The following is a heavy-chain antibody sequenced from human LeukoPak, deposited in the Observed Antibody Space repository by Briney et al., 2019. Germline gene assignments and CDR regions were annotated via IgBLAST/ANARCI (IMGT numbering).Heavy chain of an antibody. CDR2: ISSSSSYI. J-gene: IGHJ4*02. V-gene: IGHV3-21*01. Sequence: GGSLRLSSAASGFTFSSYSMNWVRQAPGMGLEWVSSISSSSSYIYYADSVKGRFAISRDNAKNSLYLQMNSLRAEDTAVYYCARDGNFDYWGQGTLVTVSS. D-gene: IGHD1-26*01. CDR1: GFTFSSYS. CDR3: ARDGNFDY.